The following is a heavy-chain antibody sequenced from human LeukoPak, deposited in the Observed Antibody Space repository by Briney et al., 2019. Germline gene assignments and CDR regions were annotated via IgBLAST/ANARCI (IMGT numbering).Heavy chain of an antibody. D-gene: IGHD6-19*01. CDR1: GFTFSSYA. J-gene: IGHJ2*01. V-gene: IGHV3-30-3*01. Sequence: PGRSLRLSCAASGFTFSSYAMHWVRQAPGKGLEWVAVISYDGSNKYYADSVKGRFTISRDNSKNTLYLQMNSLRAEDTAVYYCARDENNLREYSSGWRYFDLWGRGTLVTVSS. CDR3: ARDENNLREYSSGWRYFDL. CDR2: ISYDGSNK.